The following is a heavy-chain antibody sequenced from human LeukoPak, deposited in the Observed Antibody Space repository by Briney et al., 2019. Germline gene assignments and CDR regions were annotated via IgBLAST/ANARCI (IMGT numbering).Heavy chain of an antibody. Sequence: GGSLRLSCAASGFTFSSYGMHWVSQAPGKGLEWVAVISYDGSNKYYADSVKGRFTISRDNPKNTLYLQMHSLRAEDTAVYYCASDYYDSSLYPWYCDYWGQGTLVSVSS. D-gene: IGHD3-22*01. CDR1: GFTFSSYG. J-gene: IGHJ4*02. CDR2: ISYDGSNK. V-gene: IGHV3-30*03. CDR3: ASDYYDSSLYPWYCDY.